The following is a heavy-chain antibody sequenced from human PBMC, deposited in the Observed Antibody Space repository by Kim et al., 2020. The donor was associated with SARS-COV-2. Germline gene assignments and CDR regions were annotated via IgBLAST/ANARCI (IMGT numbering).Heavy chain of an antibody. CDR3: ARGPYSSGWRDFDY. J-gene: IGHJ4*02. CDR2: FNSDGSSI. Sequence: GGSLRLSCAASGLTFSGYWMHWVRQAPGEGLGWVSRFNSDGSSISYADSVKGRFTISRDKAKNTLYLQMNSLRADDTAVYYCARGPYSSGWRDFDYWGQGTLVTVSS. V-gene: IGHV3-74*01. CDR1: GLTFSGYW. D-gene: IGHD6-19*01.